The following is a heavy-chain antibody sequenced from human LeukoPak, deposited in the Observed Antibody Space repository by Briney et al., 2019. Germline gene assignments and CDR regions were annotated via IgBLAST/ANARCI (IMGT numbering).Heavy chain of an antibody. D-gene: IGHD3-10*01. J-gene: IGHJ4*02. CDR1: GASISSYY. CDR3: ARRPLSYGLDY. Sequence: SETLSLTCTVSGASISSYYWSWIRQPPGKGLEWIGYIYYSGSTNYNPSLKSRVTISVDTSKNAFSLKLTSVTAADTAVYYCARRPLSYGLDYWGQGTLVTVSS. V-gene: IGHV4-59*08. CDR2: IYYSGST.